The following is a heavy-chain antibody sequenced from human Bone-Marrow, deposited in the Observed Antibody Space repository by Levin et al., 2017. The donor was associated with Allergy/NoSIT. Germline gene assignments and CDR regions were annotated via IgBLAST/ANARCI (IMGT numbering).Heavy chain of an antibody. J-gene: IGHJ2*01. Sequence: QPGGSLRLSCAASGFTFSSYAMSWVRQAPGKGLEWVSAISGSGGSTYYADSVKGRFTISRDNSKNTLYLQMNSLRAEDTAVYYCGKYRFQLVEMIHWYFDLWGRGTLVTVSS. CDR2: ISGSGGST. CDR1: GFTFSSYA. V-gene: IGHV3-23*01. D-gene: IGHD5-24*01. CDR3: GKYRFQLVEMIHWYFDL.